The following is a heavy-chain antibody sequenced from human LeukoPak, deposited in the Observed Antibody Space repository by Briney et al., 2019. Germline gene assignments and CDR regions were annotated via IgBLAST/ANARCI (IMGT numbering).Heavy chain of an antibody. D-gene: IGHD3-22*01. V-gene: IGHV4-61*02. CDR1: GGSISSGSYY. CDR2: IYTSGST. CDR3: ARDGDYYDSSGYYLIFDY. Sequence: SQTLSLTCTVSGGSISSGSYYWSWIRQPAGKGLEWIGRIYTSGSTNYNPSLKSRVTISVDTSKNQFSLKLSSVTAADTAVYYCARDGDYYDSSGYYLIFDYWGQGTLVTVSS. J-gene: IGHJ4*02.